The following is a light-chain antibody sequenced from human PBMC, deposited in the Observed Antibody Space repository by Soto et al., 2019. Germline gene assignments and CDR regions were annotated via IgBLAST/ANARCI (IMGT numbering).Light chain of an antibody. CDR2: AAS. V-gene: IGKV1-39*01. CDR1: QPINIY. Sequence: DIQMTQSPSSLSASVGDRVTITCRTSQPINIYLNWYQHKPGKAPKLLIYAASSLQSGVPSRFSGSGSGADFTLTISILQPEDLATYYCQQSDSAPTFGGGTKVEIK. CDR3: QQSDSAPT. J-gene: IGKJ4*01.